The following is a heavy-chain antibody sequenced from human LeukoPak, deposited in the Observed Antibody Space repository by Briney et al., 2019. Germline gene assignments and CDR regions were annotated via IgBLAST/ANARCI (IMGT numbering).Heavy chain of an antibody. CDR1: GLTFSDYA. CDR2: ISGSGRST. Sequence: PGGSLRLSCAASGLTFSDYAMTWVRKAPGKGLECVSVISGSGRSTYYADSVKGRFTIYRDNSKNTLYLQMNSLRAEDTAVYYCARHPCSGGSCNWFDPWGQGTLVTVSS. CDR3: ARHPCSGGSCNWFDP. D-gene: IGHD2-15*01. J-gene: IGHJ5*02. V-gene: IGHV3-23*01.